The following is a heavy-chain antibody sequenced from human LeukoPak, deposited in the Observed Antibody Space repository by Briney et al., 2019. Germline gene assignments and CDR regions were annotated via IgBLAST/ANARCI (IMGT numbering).Heavy chain of an antibody. CDR1: GFTFSSYS. V-gene: IGHV3-23*01. CDR3: AKHTGGSYPYYFDY. CDR2: ISGSGGST. J-gene: IGHJ4*02. Sequence: GGSLRLSCAASGFTFSSYSMNWVRQAPGKGLEWVSAISGSGGSTYYADSVKGRFTISRDNSKNTLYLQMNSLRAEDTAVYYCAKHTGGSYPYYFDYWGQGTLVTVSS. D-gene: IGHD1-26*01.